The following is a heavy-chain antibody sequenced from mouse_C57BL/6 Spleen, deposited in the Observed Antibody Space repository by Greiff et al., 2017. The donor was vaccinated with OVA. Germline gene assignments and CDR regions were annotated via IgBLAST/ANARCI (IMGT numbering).Heavy chain of an antibody. Sequence: EVKVEESGGGLVKPGGSLKLSCAASGFTFSSYAMSWVRQTPEKRLEWVATISDGGSYTYYPDNVKGRFTISRDNAKNNLYLQMSHLKSEDTAMYYCAREDSYYFDYWGQGTTLTVSS. CDR1: GFTFSSYA. CDR3: AREDSYYFDY. V-gene: IGHV5-4*01. J-gene: IGHJ2*01. CDR2: ISDGGSYT.